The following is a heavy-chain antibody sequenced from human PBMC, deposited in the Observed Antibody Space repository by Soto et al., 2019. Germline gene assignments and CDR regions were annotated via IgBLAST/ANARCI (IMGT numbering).Heavy chain of an antibody. D-gene: IGHD2-8*01. CDR3: VRDLTLCCTNGLGSHGFDP. V-gene: IGHV3-30*03. Sequence: GWFMRLSCAAFGFTYNTHGLHWVRQGTGKGLDWVAVISFDGTNKYYADSVKGRVTISRDNSKNTLYLLMNSLRAEDTALYYCVRDLTLCCTNGLGSHGFDPWGQGTLVTVSS. CDR2: ISFDGTNK. J-gene: IGHJ5*02. CDR1: GFTYNTHG.